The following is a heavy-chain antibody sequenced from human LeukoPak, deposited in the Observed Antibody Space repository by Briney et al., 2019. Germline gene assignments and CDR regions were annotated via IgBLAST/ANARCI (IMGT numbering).Heavy chain of an antibody. CDR1: GWSFNDYY. CDR2: INARGDT. Sequence: SETLSLTCAVYGWSFNDYYLNWIRQPPGKGLEWIGEINARGDTNFNPSLKSRVTISVDTSKSQFSLRLTSMIAADTAVYYCARGQVPAARGYNWFDPWGQGTLVTVSS. J-gene: IGHJ5*02. V-gene: IGHV4-34*01. D-gene: IGHD2-2*01. CDR3: ARGQVPAARGYNWFDP.